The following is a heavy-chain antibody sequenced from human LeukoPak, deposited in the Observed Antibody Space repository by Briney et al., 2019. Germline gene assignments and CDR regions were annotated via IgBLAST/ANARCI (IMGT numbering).Heavy chain of an antibody. CDR2: IYYGGRT. V-gene: IGHV4-39*01. CDR1: GDSVSRSDSY. J-gene: IGHJ4*02. CDR3: ARCSEPYYFDY. Sequence: SETLSLTCSVSGDSVSRSDSYWDWIRQPPGKGLEWIGTIYYGGRTYYSPSLKSRVTMSVDPSNNQFSLNLRSVTAADTAVYYCARCSEPYYFDYWGQGTLVTVSS. D-gene: IGHD1-14*01.